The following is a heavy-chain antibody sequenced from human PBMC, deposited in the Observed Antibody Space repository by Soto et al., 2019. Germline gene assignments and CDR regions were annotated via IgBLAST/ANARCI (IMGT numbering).Heavy chain of an antibody. V-gene: IGHV4-30-4*01. CDR3: ARGYSNYVSCSPWFDP. Sequence: SETLSLTCTVSGGSISSGDYYWSWIRQPPGKGLEWIGYIYYSGSTYYNPSLKSRVTISVDTSKNQFSLKLSSVTAADTAVYYCARGYSNYVSCSPWFDPWGQGTLVTVSS. D-gene: IGHD4-4*01. CDR2: IYYSGST. J-gene: IGHJ5*02. CDR1: GGSISSGDYY.